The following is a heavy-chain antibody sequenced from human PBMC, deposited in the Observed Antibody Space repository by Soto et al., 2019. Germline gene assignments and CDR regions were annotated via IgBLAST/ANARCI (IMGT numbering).Heavy chain of an antibody. CDR2: TYYRSKWYN. V-gene: IGHV6-1*01. Sequence: TLSLTCAISVDSVSSKSAAWNWIIQPPSRGLEWLGRTYYRSKWYNEYAVSVKSRIIINPDTSKNQFSLQLNSVTPEDTAVYYCARSGNEGAVDYWGQGTLVTVSS. CDR3: ARSGNEGAVDY. J-gene: IGHJ4*02. D-gene: IGHD1-26*01. CDR1: VDSVSSKSAA.